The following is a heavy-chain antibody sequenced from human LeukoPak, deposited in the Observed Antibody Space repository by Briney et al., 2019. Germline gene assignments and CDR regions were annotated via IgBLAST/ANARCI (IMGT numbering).Heavy chain of an antibody. CDR1: GYTFTGYY. Sequence: VASVTVSFKASGYTFTGYYMHWGRQAPGQGLEWMGWINPNSGGTNYAQKFQGRVTMTRDTSISTAYMELSRLRSDDTAVYYCARGSVLLWFGELFPHFDYWGQGTLVTVSS. V-gene: IGHV1-2*02. CDR3: ARGSVLLWFGELFPHFDY. J-gene: IGHJ4*02. D-gene: IGHD3-10*01. CDR2: INPNSGGT.